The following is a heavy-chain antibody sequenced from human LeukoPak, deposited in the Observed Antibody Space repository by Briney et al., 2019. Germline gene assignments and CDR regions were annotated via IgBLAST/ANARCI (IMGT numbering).Heavy chain of an antibody. Sequence: SETLSLTCTVSGGSISSGSYYWSWIRQPPGKGLEWIGFIYDSGSTNYNSSLKSRVTISVDTSKNQFSLKLSSVTAADTAVYYCARGGIIVGVDYWGLGTLVTVSS. V-gene: IGHV4-61*01. J-gene: IGHJ4*02. D-gene: IGHD1-26*01. CDR2: IYDSGST. CDR3: ARGGIIVGVDY. CDR1: GGSISSGSYY.